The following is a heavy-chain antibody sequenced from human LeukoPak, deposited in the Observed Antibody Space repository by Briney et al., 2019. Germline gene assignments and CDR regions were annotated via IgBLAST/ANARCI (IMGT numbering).Heavy chain of an antibody. V-gene: IGHV3-7*04. CDR3: AGADSGSWDFGR. CDR2: INQDGSDS. D-gene: IGHD6-13*01. Sequence: GGSLRLSCAASGFIFGGYWMSWVRQAPGKGLEWVANINQDGSDSYYVDSVEGRFTISRDNTKNSLYLQMNSLRAEDTGVYYCAGADSGSWDFGRGAQGTLVIVSS. J-gene: IGHJ4*02. CDR1: GFIFGGYW.